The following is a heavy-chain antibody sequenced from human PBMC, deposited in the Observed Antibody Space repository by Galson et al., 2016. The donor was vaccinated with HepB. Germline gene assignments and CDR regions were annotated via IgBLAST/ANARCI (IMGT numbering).Heavy chain of an antibody. CDR3: AREMATTYDAFDT. D-gene: IGHD5-24*01. J-gene: IGHJ3*02. CDR1: GFTFSSYG. Sequence: SLRLSCAASGFTFSSYGMNWVRHAPGKGLKWVSYISSSSNTIYYADSVKGRFTISRDNAKNSLNLQMNSLRDEDTAVYYCAREMATTYDAFDTWGQGTMVTVSS. V-gene: IGHV3-48*02. CDR2: ISSSSNTI.